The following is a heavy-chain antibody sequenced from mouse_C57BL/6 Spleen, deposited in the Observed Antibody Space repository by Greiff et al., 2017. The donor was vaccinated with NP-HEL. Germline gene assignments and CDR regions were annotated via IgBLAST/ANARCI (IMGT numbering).Heavy chain of an antibody. Sequence: VQLQQSAPELVKPGASVKLSCKASGYTFTSYDINWVKQRPGQGLEWIGWIYPRDGSTKYNEKFKGKATLTVDTSSRTAYMELHSLISQDSAVYFCARQGSYSLYYFDYWGQGTTLTVSS. CDR2: IYPRDGST. V-gene: IGHV1-85*01. J-gene: IGHJ2*01. CDR3: ARQGSYSLYYFDY. D-gene: IGHD2-12*01. CDR1: GYTFTSYD.